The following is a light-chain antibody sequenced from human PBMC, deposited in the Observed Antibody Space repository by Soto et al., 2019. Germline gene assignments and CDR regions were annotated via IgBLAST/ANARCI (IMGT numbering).Light chain of an antibody. CDR1: PTIAMY. CDR3: QQSFTTPYT. V-gene: IGKV1-39*01. Sequence: DIQMTQSPSSLSASVGDRVTITCRASPTIAMYVNWFQQKPGKAPKPLNYTTSSLQSGVPPRFSGSGSETDFTLTISRLQPEDSATYYCQQSFTTPYTFGQGTKLEIK. J-gene: IGKJ2*01. CDR2: TTS.